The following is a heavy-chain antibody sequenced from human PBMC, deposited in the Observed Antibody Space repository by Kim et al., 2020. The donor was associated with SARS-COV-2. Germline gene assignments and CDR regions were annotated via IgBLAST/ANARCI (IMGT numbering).Heavy chain of an antibody. V-gene: IGHV3-23*05. D-gene: IGHD3-16*01. CDR3: ARGPLLRYGMDV. J-gene: IGHJ6*02. Sequence: TLYADPVKGRFTISRDNSRNTLSLQMSGLRAEDTAVYYWARGPLLRYGMDVWGQGTTVTVS. CDR2: T.